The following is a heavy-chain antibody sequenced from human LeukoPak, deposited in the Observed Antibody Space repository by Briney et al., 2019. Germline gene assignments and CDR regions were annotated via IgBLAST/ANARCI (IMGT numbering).Heavy chain of an antibody. J-gene: IGHJ3*02. Sequence: SKTLSLTCTVSGGSISSYYWSWIRQPPGKGLEWIGYIYYSGSTNYNPSLKSRVTISVDTSQNHFSLKLSSVTAADTAVYYCARDESNGAFDIWGQGTMVTVSS. V-gene: IGHV4-59*01. D-gene: IGHD2-8*01. CDR3: ARDESNGAFDI. CDR1: GGSISSYY. CDR2: IYYSGST.